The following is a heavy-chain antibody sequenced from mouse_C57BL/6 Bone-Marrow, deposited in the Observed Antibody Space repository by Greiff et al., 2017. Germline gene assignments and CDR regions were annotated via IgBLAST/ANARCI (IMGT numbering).Heavy chain of an antibody. CDR2: LSNKANGYTT. D-gene: IGHD4-1*02. V-gene: IGHV7-3*01. CDR1: GFTFTDYY. Sequence: EVKLEESGGGLVQPGGSLSLSCAASGFTFTDYYMSWVRQPPRKALEWLGFLSNKANGYTTEYSASVKGRFTISRDNSQSILSLQMNALRAEDSATYYCASPQLGRVEFAYWGQGTLVTVSA. J-gene: IGHJ3*01. CDR3: ASPQLGRVEFAY.